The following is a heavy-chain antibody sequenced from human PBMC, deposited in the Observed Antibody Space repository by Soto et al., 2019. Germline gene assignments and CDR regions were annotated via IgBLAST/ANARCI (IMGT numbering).Heavy chain of an antibody. CDR1: GFTFSSYS. CDR2: ISSSSSTI. D-gene: IGHD2-2*01. CDR3: ARDPSDIVVVPAASLWLFFDY. V-gene: IGHV3-48*01. J-gene: IGHJ4*02. Sequence: EVQLVESGGGLVQPGGSLRLSCAASGFTFSSYSMNWVRQAPGKGLEWVSYISSSSSTIYYADSVKGRFTISRDNANNPLYLQMNSLRAEDTAVYYCARDPSDIVVVPAASLWLFFDYWGQGTLVTVSS.